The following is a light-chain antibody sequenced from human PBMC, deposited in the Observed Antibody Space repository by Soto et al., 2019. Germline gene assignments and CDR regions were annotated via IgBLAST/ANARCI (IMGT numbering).Light chain of an antibody. CDR1: QSVSSTY. CDR2: GAS. CDR3: QQYNNWPPQGT. J-gene: IGKJ1*01. Sequence: EIVLTQSPGTLSLSPGERATLSCRASQSVSSTYLAWYQQKPGQAPRLLIYGASSRATGIPDRFSGSGSGTEFTLTISSLQSEDFAVYYCQQYNNWPPQGTFGQGTKVEIK. V-gene: IGKV3-20*01.